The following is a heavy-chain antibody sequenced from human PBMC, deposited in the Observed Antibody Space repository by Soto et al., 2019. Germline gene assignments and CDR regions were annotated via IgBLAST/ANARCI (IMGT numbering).Heavy chain of an antibody. V-gene: IGHV4-59*08. J-gene: IGHJ4*02. Sequence: SETLSLTCTVSGGSISGYYWSWIRQPPGKGLEWIGYIYYSGNTNNNPSLKSRVTISVDTSKNQFSLKLSSVTAADTAVYYCASLIKLWVTHPYFDYCGQRNLVPVSS. D-gene: IGHD5-18*01. CDR3: ASLIKLWVTHPYFDY. CDR2: IYYSGNT. CDR1: GGSISGYY.